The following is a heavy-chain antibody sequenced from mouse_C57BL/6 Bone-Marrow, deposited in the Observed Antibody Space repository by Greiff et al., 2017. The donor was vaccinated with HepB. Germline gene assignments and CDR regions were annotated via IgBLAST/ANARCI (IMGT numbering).Heavy chain of an antibody. CDR1: GFSLTSYG. Sequence: QVQLKESGPGLVAPSQSLSITCTVSGFSLTSYGVHWVRQPPGKGLEWLVVIWSDGSTTYNSALKSRLSISKDNSKSQVFLKMNSLQTDDTAMYYCARQPSYGSSSYWYFDVWGTGTTVTVSS. V-gene: IGHV2-6-1*01. CDR3: ARQPSYGSSSYWYFDV. D-gene: IGHD1-1*01. J-gene: IGHJ1*03. CDR2: IWSDGST.